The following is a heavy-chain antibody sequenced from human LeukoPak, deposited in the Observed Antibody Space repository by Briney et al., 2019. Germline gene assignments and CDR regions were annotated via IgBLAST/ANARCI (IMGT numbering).Heavy chain of an antibody. CDR3: TRFTGSVTVTTGFDY. Sequence: GGSLRLFCTVSGFTSRDYATTWARQAPREGLVWEGVIRTKAYGASSELAASVRGRFSISRDDSKSIAHLQMNSLKAEDTGVYYCTRFTGSVTVTTGFDYWGQRTLVTVSS. V-gene: IGHV3-49*04. CDR2: IRTKAYGASS. J-gene: IGHJ4*02. D-gene: IGHD4-11*01. CDR1: GFTSRDYA.